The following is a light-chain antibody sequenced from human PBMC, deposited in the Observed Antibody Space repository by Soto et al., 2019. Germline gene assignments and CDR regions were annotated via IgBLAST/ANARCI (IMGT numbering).Light chain of an antibody. CDR3: SSYKSSSTLYV. V-gene: IGLV2-14*01. CDR2: EVS. Sequence: LTQPASVSGSPGQSITISCTGTSSDVGGYNYVSWYQQHPGKAPKLMIYEVSNRPSGVSNRFSGSKSGNTASLTISGLQAEDEADYYCSSYKSSSTLYVFGTGTKVTVL. CDR1: SSDVGGYNY. J-gene: IGLJ1*01.